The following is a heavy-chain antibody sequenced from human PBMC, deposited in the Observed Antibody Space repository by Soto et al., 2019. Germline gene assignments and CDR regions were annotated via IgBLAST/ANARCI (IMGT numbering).Heavy chain of an antibody. CDR3: ARSFSSNYGMDV. J-gene: IGHJ6*02. Sequence: PXETLSLTCAVYGGSFSGYYWSWIRQPPGKGLEWIGEINHSGSTNYNPSLKSRVTISVDTSKNQFSLKLSSVTAADTAVYYCARSFSSNYGMDVWGQGTTVTAP. V-gene: IGHV4-34*01. CDR1: GGSFSGYY. CDR2: INHSGST. D-gene: IGHD6-6*01.